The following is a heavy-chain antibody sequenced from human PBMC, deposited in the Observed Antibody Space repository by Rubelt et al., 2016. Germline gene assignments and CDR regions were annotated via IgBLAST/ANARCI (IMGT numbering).Heavy chain of an antibody. CDR3: ARSEEGGIGVAGTFFWTSYAMDV. CDR2: IWYDGGNK. CDR1: GFTFSNYG. Sequence: GRSLRLSCAASGFTFSNYGMHWVRQAPGKGLEWVAIIWYDGGNKYYAESVKGRFTISRDNSKNTVYLQMNSLRAKDTAVYYCARSEEGGIGVAGTFFWTSYAMDVWGQGTTVTVSS. D-gene: IGHD6-19*01. J-gene: IGHJ6*02. V-gene: IGHV3-33*03.